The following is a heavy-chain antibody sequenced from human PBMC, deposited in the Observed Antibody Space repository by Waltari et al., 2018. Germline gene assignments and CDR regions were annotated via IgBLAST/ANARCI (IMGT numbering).Heavy chain of an antibody. Sequence: EVQLVEAGGDIVQPGGSLRLSCAASGFRCSDYWVHGVRQVPGKGLVWVSRINSDGSSISYSDSVKGRFTISRDNSKNMLYLQLNSLRAEDTAVYYCARKGGRGYTYGPFYYDSWGQGTLVTVSS. CDR1: GFRCSDYW. J-gene: IGHJ4*02. CDR3: ARKGGRGYTYGPFYYDS. D-gene: IGHD5-18*01. CDR2: INSDGSSI. V-gene: IGHV3-74*01.